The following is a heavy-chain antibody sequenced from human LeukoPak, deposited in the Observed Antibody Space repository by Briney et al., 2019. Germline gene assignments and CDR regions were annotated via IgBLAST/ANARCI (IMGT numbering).Heavy chain of an antibody. CDR3: ARDWNRYAY. V-gene: IGHV4-38-2*02. CDR2: FSCSGST. CDR1: GYSISSGYD. J-gene: IGHJ4*02. D-gene: IGHD1-1*01. Sequence: SETLSLTCTVSGYSISSGYDWGWIRQPPGKGLEWIGSFSCSGSTYYNPSLKSRVTISVDTSKSQFSLYMDSVTAADTAVYYCARDWNRYAYWGQGTLVTVSS.